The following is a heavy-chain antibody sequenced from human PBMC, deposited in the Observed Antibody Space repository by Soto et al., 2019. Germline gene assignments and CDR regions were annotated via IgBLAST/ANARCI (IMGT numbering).Heavy chain of an antibody. CDR3: ARQKVRGSSPDY. CDR1: GGSISSYY. J-gene: IGHJ4*02. D-gene: IGHD1-26*01. Sequence: SETLSLTCTVSGGSISSYYWSWIRQPPGKGLEWIGYIYYSGSTNYNPSLKSRVTISVDTSKNQFSLKLSSVTAADTAVYYCARQKVRGSSPDYWGQGTLVTVSS. CDR2: IYYSGST. V-gene: IGHV4-59*08.